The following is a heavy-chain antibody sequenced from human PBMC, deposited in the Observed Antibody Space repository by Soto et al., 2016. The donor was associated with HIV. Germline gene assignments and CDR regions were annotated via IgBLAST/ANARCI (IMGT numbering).Heavy chain of an antibody. V-gene: IGHV1-24*01. D-gene: IGHD2-2*01. CDR3: ARVYCSSTSCSSYNWFDP. CDR1: GYTLIELS. J-gene: IGHJ5*02. Sequence: QVQLVQSGAEVKKPGASVKVSCKVSGYTLIELSMHWVRQAPGKGLEWMGGFDPEDGETIYAQKFQGRVTMTEDTSTDTAYMELSGLRSEDTAVYYCARVYCSSTSCSSYNWFDPWGQGTLVTVSS. CDR2: FDPEDGET.